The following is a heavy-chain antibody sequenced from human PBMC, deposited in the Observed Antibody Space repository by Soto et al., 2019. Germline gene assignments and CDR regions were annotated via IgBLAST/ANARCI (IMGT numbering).Heavy chain of an antibody. J-gene: IGHJ6*03. CDR1: GGTFSSYT. Sequence: QVQLVQSGAEVKKPGSSVKVSCKASGGTFSSYTISWVRQAPGQGLEWMGRIIPILGIANYAQKFQGRVTITADKSTSTAYMELSSLRSEDTAVYYCARAGYSSSWKEGGDYYYYKDVWGKGTTVTVSS. D-gene: IGHD6-13*01. CDR2: IIPILGIA. CDR3: ARAGYSSSWKEGGDYYYYKDV. V-gene: IGHV1-69*02.